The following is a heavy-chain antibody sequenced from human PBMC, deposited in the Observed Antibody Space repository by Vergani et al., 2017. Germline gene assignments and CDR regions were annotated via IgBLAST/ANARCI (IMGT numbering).Heavy chain of an antibody. V-gene: IGHV5-10-1*03. J-gene: IGHJ6*03. CDR3: ASSTTGTQGYYYYYMDV. Sequence: EVQLVQSGAEVKKPGESLRISCKGSGYSFTSYWISWVRQMPGKGLEWMGRIDPSDSYTNYSPSFQGHVTISADKSISTAYLQWSSLKASDTAMYYCASSTTGTQGYYYYYMDVWGKGTTVTVSS. CDR1: GYSFTSYW. D-gene: IGHD1-1*01. CDR2: IDPSDSYT.